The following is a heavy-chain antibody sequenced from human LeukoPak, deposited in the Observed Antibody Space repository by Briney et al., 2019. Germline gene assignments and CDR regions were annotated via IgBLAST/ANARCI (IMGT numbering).Heavy chain of an antibody. V-gene: IGHV3-48*03. CDR2: ISSSGSTI. CDR1: GFTFSSYE. CDR3: AKASNYDHMDV. J-gene: IGHJ6*03. Sequence: GGSLRLSCAASGFTFSSYEMNWVRQAPGKGLEWVSYISSSGSTIYYADSVKGRFTISRDNSKNTLYLQMNSLRAEDTAVYYCAKASNYDHMDVWGKGTTVTVSS.